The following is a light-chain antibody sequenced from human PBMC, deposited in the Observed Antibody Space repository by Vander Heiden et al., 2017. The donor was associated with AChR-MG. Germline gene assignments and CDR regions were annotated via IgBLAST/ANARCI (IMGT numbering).Light chain of an antibody. Sequence: QSVLTQPPSASGTPGQTVTISCSGSSSNIGSSTVNWYQQLPGTAPKLLIYNDNQRPSGVPDRFSGSKSGTSASLAISGLQSEDEADYYCAAWDDSLNGRVFGGGTKLTVL. CDR1: SSNIGSST. CDR3: AAWDDSLNGRV. V-gene: IGLV1-44*01. CDR2: NDN. J-gene: IGLJ3*02.